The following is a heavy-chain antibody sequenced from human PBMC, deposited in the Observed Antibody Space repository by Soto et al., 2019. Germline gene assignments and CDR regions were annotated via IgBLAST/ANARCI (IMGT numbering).Heavy chain of an antibody. V-gene: IGHV4-59*08. CDR2: IYYSGGT. Sequence: QVQLQESGPGLVKPSETLSLTCTVSGGSISSYYWSWIRQPPGKGLEWIGYIYYSGGTNYNPSLKSRVTISVDTSKNQFSLKLSSVTAADTAVYYCARHSRGGGYDFGYFDLWGRGTLVTVSS. CDR1: GGSISSYY. J-gene: IGHJ2*01. CDR3: ARHSRGGGYDFGYFDL. D-gene: IGHD5-12*01.